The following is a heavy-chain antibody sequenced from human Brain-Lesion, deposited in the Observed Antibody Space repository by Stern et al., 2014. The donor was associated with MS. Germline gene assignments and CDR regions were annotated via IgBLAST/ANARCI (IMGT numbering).Heavy chain of an antibody. CDR1: GFTFSYHA. CDR2: ISYDGSDK. D-gene: IGHD4-17*01. CDR3: ARGGAVTTSDYSLDY. Sequence: QVQLVESGGGVVQPGRSLRLSCAASGFTFSYHAMHWVRQAPGKGLEWVALISYDGSDKNDADSVKGRFTISRDNSRNTLYLKMNSLRVDATAVYYCARGGAVTTSDYSLDYWGQGILVTVSS. J-gene: IGHJ4*02. V-gene: IGHV3-30*16.